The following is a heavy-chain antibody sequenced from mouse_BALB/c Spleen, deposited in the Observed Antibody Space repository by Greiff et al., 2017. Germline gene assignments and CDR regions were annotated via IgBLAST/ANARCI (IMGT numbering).Heavy chain of an antibody. V-gene: IGHV1S81*02. CDR1: GYTFTSYW. D-gene: IGHD1-1*01. Sequence: QVQLQQSGAELVKPGASVKLSCKASGYTFTSYWMHWVKQRPGQGLEWIGEINPSNGRTNYNEKFKSKATLTVDKSSSTAYMQLSSLTSEDSAVYYCARVTTVHWYFDVWGAGTTVTVSS. CDR2: INPSNGRT. CDR3: ARVTTVHWYFDV. J-gene: IGHJ1*01.